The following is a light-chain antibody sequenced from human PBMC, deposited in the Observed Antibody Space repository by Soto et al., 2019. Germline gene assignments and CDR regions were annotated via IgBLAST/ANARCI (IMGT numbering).Light chain of an antibody. Sequence: QSALTQPASLSGSPGQSITISCTGTSSDVGGYNYVSWYQQHPGKGPKLMIYDVSNRPSGVSNRFSGSKSGNTASLTISGLRAQDEAEYYCSSYRASSTTHYVFGTGTKVTVL. J-gene: IGLJ1*01. CDR3: SSYRASSTTHYV. CDR2: DVS. CDR1: SSDVGGYNY. V-gene: IGLV2-14*03.